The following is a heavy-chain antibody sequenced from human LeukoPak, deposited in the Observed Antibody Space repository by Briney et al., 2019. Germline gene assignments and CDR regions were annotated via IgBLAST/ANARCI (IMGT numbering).Heavy chain of an antibody. CDR2: INHSGST. D-gene: IGHD2-8*01. J-gene: IGHJ4*02. CDR3: ARRTVGYCTNGVCYGSYYDSRGNSYYFDY. V-gene: IGHV4-39*07. CDR1: GGSISSSSYY. Sequence: PSETLSLTCTVSGGSISSSSYYWSWIRQPPGKGLEWIGEINHSGSTNYNPSLKSRVTISVDTSKNQFSLKLSSVTAADTAVYYCARRTVGYCTNGVCYGSYYDSRGNSYYFDYWGQGTLVTVSS.